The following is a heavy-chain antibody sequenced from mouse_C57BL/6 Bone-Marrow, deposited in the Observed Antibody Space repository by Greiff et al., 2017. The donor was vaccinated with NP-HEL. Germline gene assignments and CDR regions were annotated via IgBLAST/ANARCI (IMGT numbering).Heavy chain of an antibody. Sequence: EVKVVESGGGLVKPGGSLKLSCAASGFTFSSYTMSWVRQTPEKRLEWVATISGGGGNTYYPDNVKGRFTISRDNAKNTLYLQMSSLRSEDTALYDCARRRSYDGYYERYFDVWGTGTTVTVSS. CDR2: ISGGGGNT. J-gene: IGHJ1*03. D-gene: IGHD2-3*01. CDR1: GFTFSSYT. V-gene: IGHV5-9*01. CDR3: ARRRSYDGYYERYFDV.